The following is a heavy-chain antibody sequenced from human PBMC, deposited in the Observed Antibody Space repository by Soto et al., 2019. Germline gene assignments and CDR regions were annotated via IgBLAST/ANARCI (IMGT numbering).Heavy chain of an antibody. Sequence: ESGGGVVQPGRSLRLSCAASGFTFSSYGMHWVRQAPGKGLEWVAVISYDGSNKYYADSVKGRFTISRDNSKNTLYLQMNSLRAEDTAVYYCAKGSRLRENYFDYWGQGTLVTVSS. CDR2: ISYDGSNK. D-gene: IGHD4-17*01. CDR1: GFTFSSYG. CDR3: AKGSRLRENYFDY. V-gene: IGHV3-30*18. J-gene: IGHJ4*02.